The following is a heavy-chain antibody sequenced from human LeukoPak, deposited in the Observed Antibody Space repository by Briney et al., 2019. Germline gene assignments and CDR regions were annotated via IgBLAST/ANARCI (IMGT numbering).Heavy chain of an antibody. Sequence: PGGSLRLSCAASGFTFSSYAMSWVRQAPGKGLECISGFSGSGGSTYYADSVKGRFTISRDNSKNTLYLQMNSLRAEDTAVYYCAKEALDYGSGSYYTIYYFDYWGQGTLVTVSS. V-gene: IGHV3-23*01. J-gene: IGHJ4*02. CDR1: GFTFSSYA. CDR3: AKEALDYGSGSYYTIYYFDY. D-gene: IGHD3-10*01. CDR2: FSGSGGST.